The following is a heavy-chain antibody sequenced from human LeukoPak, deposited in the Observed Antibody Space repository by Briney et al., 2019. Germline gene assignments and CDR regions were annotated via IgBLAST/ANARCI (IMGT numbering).Heavy chain of an antibody. CDR3: AKDLENWNYGGHDP. CDR2: ISSSGSTI. Sequence: SGGSLRLSCAASGFTFSDYYMSWIRQAPGKGLEWVSYISSSGSTIYYADSVKGRFTISRDNAKNSLYLQMNSLRAEDTAVYYCAKDLENWNYGGHDPWGQGTLVTVSS. D-gene: IGHD1-7*01. CDR1: GFTFSDYY. V-gene: IGHV3-11*04. J-gene: IGHJ5*02.